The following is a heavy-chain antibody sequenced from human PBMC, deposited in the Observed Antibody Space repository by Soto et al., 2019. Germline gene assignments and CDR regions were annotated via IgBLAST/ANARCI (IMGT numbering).Heavy chain of an antibody. CDR3: AKTATDYDFWSGYYTFDY. CDR2: ISGSGGET. V-gene: IGHV3-23*01. J-gene: IGHJ4*02. D-gene: IGHD3-3*01. CDR1: GFTFRNYG. Sequence: GGSLRLSCAASGFTFRNYGMTWVRQAAGKGLEWVSAISGSGGETHYLDSVKGRFTISRDNSKNTLYLQMNSLRAEDTAVYYCAKTATDYDFWSGYYTFDYWGQGTLVTVSS.